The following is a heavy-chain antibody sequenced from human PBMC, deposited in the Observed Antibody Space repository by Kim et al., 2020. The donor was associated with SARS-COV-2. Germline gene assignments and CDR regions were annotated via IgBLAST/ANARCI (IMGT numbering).Heavy chain of an antibody. V-gene: IGHV4-34*01. CDR1: GGSFSGYY. CDR2: INHSGST. Sequence: SETLSLTCAVYGGSFSGYYWSWIRQPPGKGLEWIGEINHSGSTNYNPSLKSRVTISVDTSKNQFSLKLSSVTAADTAVYYCAISYGFTPDYWGQGTLVTVSS. CDR3: AISYGFTPDY. D-gene: IGHD3-10*01. J-gene: IGHJ4*02.